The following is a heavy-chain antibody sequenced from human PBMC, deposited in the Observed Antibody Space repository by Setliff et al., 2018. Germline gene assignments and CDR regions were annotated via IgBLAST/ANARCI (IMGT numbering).Heavy chain of an antibody. J-gene: IGHJ4*02. CDR2: IYYSGST. CDR3: ARTGTYRYFDS. CDR1: GASMSSGVYY. V-gene: IGHV4-31*03. Sequence: PSETLSLTCSVSGASMSSGVYYWSWIRQHPGKGLEWIGYIYYSGSTYYNPSLKSRVTISVDTSKNQFSLKLRSVTAADTAVYYCARTGTYRYFDSWGQGTLVTVS. D-gene: IGHD1-1*01.